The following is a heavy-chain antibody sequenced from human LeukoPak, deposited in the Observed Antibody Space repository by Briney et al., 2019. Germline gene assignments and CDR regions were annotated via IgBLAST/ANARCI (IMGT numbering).Heavy chain of an antibody. J-gene: IGHJ4*02. CDR1: GGSLSGQY. V-gene: IGHV4-34*01. Sequence: PSETLSLTCAVHGGSLSGQYWSWIRQPPGKGLEWIGEIHPSGSTNYNPSLESRVIISLDTSKNQFSLRLSSVTVADTALYYCARGYDYSKTGYWGQGTLVTVSS. CDR2: IHPSGST. D-gene: IGHD4-11*01. CDR3: ARGYDYSKTGY.